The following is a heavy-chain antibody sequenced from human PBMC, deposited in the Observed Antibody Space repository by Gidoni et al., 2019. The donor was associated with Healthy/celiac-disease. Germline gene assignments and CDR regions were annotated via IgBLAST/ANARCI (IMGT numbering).Heavy chain of an antibody. Sequence: QVQLVQSGAEVKKPGASVKVSCKSSGYTFTGYYLHWVRQAPGQGLEWMGWINPNSGGTNYAQKFQGWVTMTRDTSISTAYMELSRLRSDDTAVYYCARDVSYYYDSSGLYYFDYWGQGTLVTVSS. D-gene: IGHD3-22*01. CDR2: INPNSGGT. J-gene: IGHJ4*02. V-gene: IGHV1-2*04. CDR3: ARDVSYYYDSSGLYYFDY. CDR1: GYTFTGYY.